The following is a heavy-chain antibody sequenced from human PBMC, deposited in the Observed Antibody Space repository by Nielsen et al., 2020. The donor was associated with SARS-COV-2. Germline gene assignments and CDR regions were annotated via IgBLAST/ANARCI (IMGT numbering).Heavy chain of an antibody. D-gene: IGHD5-18*01. CDR1: GFTVSTNY. CDR3: ARARGGYNYGVVGAMDV. J-gene: IGHJ6*02. V-gene: IGHV3-53*04. CDR2: IYRGGMT. Sequence: GESLKISCVGSGFTVSTNYMNWVRQAPGQGLEWVSVIYRGGMTFYADSVKGRFTISRHNSKNTLYLQLNSLRVEDTAVYFCARARGGYNYGVVGAMDVWGRGTTVTVSS.